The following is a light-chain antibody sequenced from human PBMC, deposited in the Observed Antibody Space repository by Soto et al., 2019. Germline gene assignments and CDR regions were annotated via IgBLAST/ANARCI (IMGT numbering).Light chain of an antibody. CDR1: QSLVFRDGNSY. J-gene: IGKJ1*01. V-gene: IGKV2-30*01. CDR2: KAS. Sequence: DIVMTQSPLSLSVTLGQPASISCRASQSLVFRDGNSYLNWFQQRPGQSPRRLIYKASTRDSGVPDRFSGSGSGTDFTLKISRVEAEDVGLYYCLQVISWRTFGQGTKVDIK. CDR3: LQVISWRT.